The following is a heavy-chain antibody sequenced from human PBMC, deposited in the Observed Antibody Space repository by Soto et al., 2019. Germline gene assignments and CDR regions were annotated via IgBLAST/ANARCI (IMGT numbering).Heavy chain of an antibody. CDR2: ISAYNGNT. J-gene: IGHJ6*02. D-gene: IGHD2-2*01. V-gene: IGHV1-18*01. CDR3: ARYCSSTSCYAGGQGYYYYGMDA. CDR1: GYTFTSYG. Sequence: ASVKVSCKASGYTFTSYGISWVRQAPGQGLEWMGWISAYNGNTNYAQKLQGRVTMTTDTSTSTAYMELRSLRSDDTAVYYCARYCSSTSCYAGGQGYYYYGMDAWGQGTTVTVSS.